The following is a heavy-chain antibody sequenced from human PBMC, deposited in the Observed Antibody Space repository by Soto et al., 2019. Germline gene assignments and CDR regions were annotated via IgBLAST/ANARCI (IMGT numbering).Heavy chain of an antibody. Sequence: EVQLLESGGGLVQPGWSLRLSCAASGFTLSNFDMSWVRQAPGKGLEWVSAVSGSGGSTYYSDSVKGRFTISRDNSKNTLYLRMNSLIAEDTAVYYCANEGFEMRGYYALEDYWGQGTLVTVSS. CDR3: ANEGFEMRGYYALEDY. CDR1: GFTLSNFD. CDR2: VSGSGGST. J-gene: IGHJ4*02. D-gene: IGHD3-3*01. V-gene: IGHV3-23*01.